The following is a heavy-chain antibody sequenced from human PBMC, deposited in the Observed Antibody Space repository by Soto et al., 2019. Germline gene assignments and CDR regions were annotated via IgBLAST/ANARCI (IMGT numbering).Heavy chain of an antibody. CDR1: GYSFTNNG. CDR2: ISAYNGNT. J-gene: IGHJ5*02. CDR3: ARVSYSGNWFVHSVAGPNWFAP. D-gene: IGHD6-13*01. V-gene: IGHV1-18*01. Sequence: ASVKVSCKASGYSFTNNGISWVRQAPGQGLEWMGWISAYNGNTNYVKKFQGRVTMTTDISTSTASMELRSLRSDDTAVYYCARVSYSGNWFVHSVAGPNWFAPWGQGTLVTVSS.